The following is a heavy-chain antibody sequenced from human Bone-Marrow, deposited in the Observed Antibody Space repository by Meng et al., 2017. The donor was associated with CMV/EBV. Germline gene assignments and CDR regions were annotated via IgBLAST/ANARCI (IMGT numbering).Heavy chain of an antibody. CDR2: MNPNSGGT. D-gene: IGHD2-2*01. V-gene: IGHV1-2*02. J-gene: IGHJ5*02. CDR3: ARDVGLGCSSTSCYSGGGWFDP. Sequence: INWVRQDTGQGLEWMGWMNPNSGGTNYAQKFQGRVTMTRDTSISTAYMELSRLRSDDTAVYYCARDVGLGCSSTSCYSGGGWFDPWGQGTLVTVSS.